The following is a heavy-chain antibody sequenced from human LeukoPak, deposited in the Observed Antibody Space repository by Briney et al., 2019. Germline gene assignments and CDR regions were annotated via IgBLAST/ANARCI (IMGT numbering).Heavy chain of an antibody. CDR2: IYYSGST. V-gene: IGHV4-30-4*08. J-gene: IGHJ3*02. CDR1: GGSISSGDYY. CDR3: AGDGADYDAFDI. D-gene: IGHD3-16*01. Sequence: SETLSLTCTVSGGSISSGDYYWSWIRQPPGKGLEWIGYIYYSGSTYYNPSLKSRVTISVDTSKNQFSLKLSSVTAADTAVYYCAGDGADYDAFDIWGQGTMVTVSS.